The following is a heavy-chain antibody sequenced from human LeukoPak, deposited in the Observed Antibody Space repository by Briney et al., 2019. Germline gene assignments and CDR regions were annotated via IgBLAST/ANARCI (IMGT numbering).Heavy chain of an antibody. Sequence: ASVKASCKASGYTFTSYDFNWVRQATGQRPEWMGWMSPNSGDTGYAQKFQDRVTMTRNTSISAAYMELSSLRSDDTAVYYCARGPPNWGYDYWGPGTLVTVSS. D-gene: IGHD7-27*01. CDR3: ARGPPNWGYDY. J-gene: IGHJ4*02. V-gene: IGHV1-8*01. CDR1: GYTFTSYD. CDR2: MSPNSGDT.